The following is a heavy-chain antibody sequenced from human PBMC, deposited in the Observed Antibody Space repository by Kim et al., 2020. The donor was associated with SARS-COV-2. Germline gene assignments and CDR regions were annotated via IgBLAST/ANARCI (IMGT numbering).Heavy chain of an antibody. J-gene: IGHJ5*02. V-gene: IGHV4-31*03. D-gene: IGHD3-3*01. Sequence: SETLSLTCTVSGGSISSGGYYWSWIRQHPGKGLEWIGYIYYSGSTYYNPSLKSRVTISVDTSKNQFSLKLSSVTAADTAVYYCARGARFGRGGNWFDPWGQGTLVTVSS. CDR2: IYYSGST. CDR3: ARGARFGRGGNWFDP. CDR1: GGSISSGGYY.